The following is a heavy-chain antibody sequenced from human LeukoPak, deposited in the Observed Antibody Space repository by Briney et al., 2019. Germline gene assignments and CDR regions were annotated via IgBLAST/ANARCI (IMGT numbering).Heavy chain of an antibody. CDR3: ASGGIYYGAAFDF. J-gene: IGHJ4*02. CDR1: GFTFSSYG. V-gene: IGHV3-23*01. CDR2: ISGSGGST. D-gene: IGHD1-26*01. Sequence: GGSLRLSCAASGFTFSSYGMSWVRQAPGKGLEWFSAISGSGGSTYYADSVQGRFTISRDNSKNTLYLQMNSLRAEDAAVYYCASGGIYYGAAFDFWGQGTLVTVSS.